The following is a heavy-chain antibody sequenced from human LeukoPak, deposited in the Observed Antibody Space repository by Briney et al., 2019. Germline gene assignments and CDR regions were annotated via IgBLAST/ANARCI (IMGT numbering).Heavy chain of an antibody. Sequence: PSETLSLTCTVSGGSISSYYWSWIRQPAGKGLEWIGRIYTSGSTNYYPSLKTRVTMSVDTSKNQFSLKLSSVTAADTAVYYCARDAGHQLSRRNYYAMDVWGQGTTVTVSS. CDR1: GGSISSYY. CDR2: IYTSGST. CDR3: ARDAGHQLSRRNYYAMDV. D-gene: IGHD1-1*01. J-gene: IGHJ6*02. V-gene: IGHV4-4*07.